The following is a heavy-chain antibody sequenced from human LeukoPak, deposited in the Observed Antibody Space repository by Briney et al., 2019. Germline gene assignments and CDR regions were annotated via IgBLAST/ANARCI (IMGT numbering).Heavy chain of an antibody. CDR1: RFTFGDFG. CDR3: ARGGSGYSYGKIDS. J-gene: IGHJ4*02. D-gene: IGHD5-18*01. CDR2: IKQDGSET. Sequence: GGSLRLSCAASRFTFGDFGMSWVRQAPGKGLEWVANIKQDGSETYYVDSVKGRFTISRDNAKNSLYLQMNSLRDEDTAVYYCARGGSGYSYGKIDSWGQGILVTVSS. V-gene: IGHV3-7*01.